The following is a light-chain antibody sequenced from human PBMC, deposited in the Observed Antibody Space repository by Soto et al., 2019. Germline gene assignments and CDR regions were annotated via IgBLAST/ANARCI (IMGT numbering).Light chain of an antibody. V-gene: IGLV3-21*02. Sequence: SYELTQPPSVSVAPGQTARITCGGSNIESKSVHWYQQKPRQAPVLAVDDDSDRPSGIPERFSGSNAGNTATLTISGVEAGDEADYYCQVWDRSSDHYVFGTGTKVTVL. J-gene: IGLJ1*01. CDR1: NIESKS. CDR2: DDS. CDR3: QVWDRSSDHYV.